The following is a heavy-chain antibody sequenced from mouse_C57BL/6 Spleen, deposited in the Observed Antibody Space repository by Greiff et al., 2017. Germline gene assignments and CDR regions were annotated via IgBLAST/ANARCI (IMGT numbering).Heavy chain of an antibody. CDR1: GFTFSNYW. CDR3: TVSTVVAPSCY. Sequence: EVMLVESGGGLVQPGGSMKLSCVASGFTFSNYWMNWVRQSPEKGLEWVAQIRLKSDNYATHYAESVKGRFTISRDDSKSSVYLQMNNLRAEDTGIYYCTVSTVVAPSCYWGQGTTLTVSS. D-gene: IGHD1-1*01. CDR2: IRLKSDNYAT. V-gene: IGHV6-3*01. J-gene: IGHJ2*01.